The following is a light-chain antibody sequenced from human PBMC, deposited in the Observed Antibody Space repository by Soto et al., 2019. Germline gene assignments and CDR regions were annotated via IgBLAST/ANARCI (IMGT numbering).Light chain of an antibody. CDR3: QQYGSSTGVT. Sequence: ELVLTQSPGTLSLSPGERATLSCRASQSVSSSYLAWYQQKPGQAPRLLIYGASSRATGIPDRFSGSESGTDFTLTISRLEPEDFAVYYCQQYGSSTGVTFGPGTKVDFK. V-gene: IGKV3-20*01. CDR2: GAS. CDR1: QSVSSSY. J-gene: IGKJ3*01.